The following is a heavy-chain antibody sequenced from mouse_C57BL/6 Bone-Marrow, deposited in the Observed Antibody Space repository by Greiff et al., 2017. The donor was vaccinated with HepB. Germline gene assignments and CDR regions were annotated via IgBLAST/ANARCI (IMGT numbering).Heavy chain of an antibody. Sequence: VQLQQSGPELVKPGASVKISCKASGYTFTDYYMNWVKQSHGKSLEWIGDINPNNGGTSYNQKFKGKATLTVDKSSSTAYMEIRSLTSEDSAVYYCAREGETAQAIDYYAMDDWGQGTSVTVSS. CDR2: INPNNGGT. CDR3: AREGETAQAIDYYAMDD. CDR1: GYTFTDYY. V-gene: IGHV1-26*01. J-gene: IGHJ4*01. D-gene: IGHD3-2*02.